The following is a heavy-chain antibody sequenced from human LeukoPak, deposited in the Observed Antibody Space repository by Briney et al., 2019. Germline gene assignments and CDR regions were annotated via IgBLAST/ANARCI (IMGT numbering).Heavy chain of an antibody. V-gene: IGHV5-51*01. J-gene: IGHJ4*02. Sequence: GESLKISCKGSGYSFTSYWIGWVRQMPGKGLEWMGIIYPGDSDTRYSPSFQGQVTISADKSISTAYLQWSSLKASDTAMYYCARLPPLLSYLNTVPWYFDYWGQGTLVTVSS. CDR3: ARLPPLLSYLNTVPWYFDY. CDR2: IYPGDSDT. D-gene: IGHD2-21*01. CDR1: GYSFTSYW.